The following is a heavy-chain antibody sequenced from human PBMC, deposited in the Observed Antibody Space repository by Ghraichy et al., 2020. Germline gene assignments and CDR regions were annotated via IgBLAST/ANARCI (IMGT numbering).Heavy chain of an antibody. Sequence: SETLSLTCTVSGGSISSSSYYWGWIRQPPGKGLEWIGSIYYSGSTYYNPSLKSRVTISVDTSKNQFPLKLSSVTAADTAVYYCKGYYYDSSGPGDAFDIWGQGTMVTVSS. CDR3: KGYYYDSSGPGDAFDI. CDR1: GGSISSSSYY. J-gene: IGHJ3*02. D-gene: IGHD3-22*01. V-gene: IGHV4-39*01. CDR2: IYYSGST.